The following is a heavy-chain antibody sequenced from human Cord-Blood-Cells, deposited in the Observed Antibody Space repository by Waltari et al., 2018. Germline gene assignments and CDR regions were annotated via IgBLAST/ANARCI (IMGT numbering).Heavy chain of an antibody. D-gene: IGHD7-27*01. Sequence: QVQLVESGGGVVQPGRSLRLSCAASGFTFSSYAMHWVRQAPGKGLEWVAVISYDGSNKYYADSVKGRFTISRDNSKNTLYLQMNSLRAEDMAVYYCARDNWGLGAFDIWGQGTMVTVSS. CDR1: GFTFSSYA. J-gene: IGHJ3*02. CDR2: ISYDGSNK. V-gene: IGHV3-30-3*01. CDR3: ARDNWGLGAFDI.